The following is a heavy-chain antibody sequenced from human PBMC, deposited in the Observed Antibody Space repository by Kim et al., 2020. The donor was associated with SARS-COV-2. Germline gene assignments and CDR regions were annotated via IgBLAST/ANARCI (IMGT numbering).Heavy chain of an antibody. V-gene: IGHV1-24*01. CDR3: GTATPVGATGWWFDA. Sequence: ASVKVSCKVSGYTLTELYMHWVRQAPGKGLEWMGGFDPEDGETIYAQKFQGRVTMTEDTSTDTAYMELSSLRSDDTAVYYCGTATPVGATGWWFDAWGQGTHLAVSS. CDR2: FDPEDGET. CDR1: GYTLTELY. D-gene: IGHD1-26*01. J-gene: IGHJ5*02.